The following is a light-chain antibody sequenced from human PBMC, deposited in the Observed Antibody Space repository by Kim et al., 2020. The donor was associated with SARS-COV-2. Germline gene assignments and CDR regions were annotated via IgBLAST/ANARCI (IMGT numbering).Light chain of an antibody. CDR2: QDS. J-gene: IGLJ2*01. CDR1: KLGDKY. CDR3: QAWDSSTVV. Sequence: GSPGQTASITCAGDKLGDKYACWYQQKQGQSPVLVIYQDSKRPSGIPERFSGSNSGNTATLTISGTQAMDEADYYCQAWDSSTVVFGGGTQLTVL. V-gene: IGLV3-1*01.